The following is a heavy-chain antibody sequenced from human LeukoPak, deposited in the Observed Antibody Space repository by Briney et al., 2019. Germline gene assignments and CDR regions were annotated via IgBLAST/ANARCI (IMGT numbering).Heavy chain of an antibody. V-gene: IGHV4-59*01. CDR2: IYYSGST. J-gene: IGHJ4*02. D-gene: IGHD5-18*01. Sequence: PSETLSLTCTVSGGSISGYYWNWSRQPPGKELEWIGYIYYSGSTNYNPSLKSRVTISVDTSKNQFSLKLSSVTAADTAIYYCARGEISRLGYSFLDFWGQGTLVTISS. CDR1: GGSISGYY. CDR3: ARGEISRLGYSFLDF.